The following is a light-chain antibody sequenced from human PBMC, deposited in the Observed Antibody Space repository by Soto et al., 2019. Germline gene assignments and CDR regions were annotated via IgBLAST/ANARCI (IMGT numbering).Light chain of an antibody. V-gene: IGLV6-57*01. Sequence: NFMLTQPHSVSESPGKTVIISSTRSSGSIASNYVQWYQQRPGSSPTTVIYEDNQRPSGVPDRFSGSIDSSSNSASLTISGLATEDEAAYYCQSYDATNQVFGRGTKLTVL. J-gene: IGLJ3*02. CDR2: EDN. CDR1: SGSIASNY. CDR3: QSYDATNQV.